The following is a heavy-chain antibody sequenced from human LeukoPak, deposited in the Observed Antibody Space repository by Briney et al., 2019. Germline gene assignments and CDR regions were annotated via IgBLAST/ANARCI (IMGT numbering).Heavy chain of an antibody. CDR1: GFTFSTCI. J-gene: IGHJ4*02. CDR2: ITGNADST. Sequence: GGSLRLSCAASGFTFSTCIMTWVRQAPGKGLEWVSAITGNADSTYYADSVKGRCTISRDNSKNMLYLQMNSLRVEDTAVYYCAKDRLCSGGNCYSGFDYWGQGTLVTVSS. D-gene: IGHD2-15*01. V-gene: IGHV3-23*01. CDR3: AKDRLCSGGNCYSGFDY.